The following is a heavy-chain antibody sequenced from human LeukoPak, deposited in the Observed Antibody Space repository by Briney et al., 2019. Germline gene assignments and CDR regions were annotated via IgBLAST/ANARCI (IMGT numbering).Heavy chain of an antibody. CDR1: GFTFSSYW. J-gene: IGHJ4*02. CDR2: ISGSGGST. Sequence: GGSLRLSCAASGFTFSSYWMHWVRQAPGKGLVWVSAISGSGGSTYYADSVKGRFTISRDNSKNTLYLQMNSLKTEDTAVYYCTRLVAGGFDYWGQGTLVTVSS. D-gene: IGHD2-8*02. V-gene: IGHV3-23*01. CDR3: TRLVAGGFDY.